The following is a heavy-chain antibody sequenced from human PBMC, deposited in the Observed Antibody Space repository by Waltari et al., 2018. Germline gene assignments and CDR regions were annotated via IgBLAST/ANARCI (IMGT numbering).Heavy chain of an antibody. CDR2: ISGTGTTT. V-gene: IGHV3-48*01. Sequence: RLVESGGGLVQPGGSLRLSCAASGFDFNQYNMNWVRQAPGQGLEWISYISGTGTTTDYANSVKGRFTISRDNDKNSLYLQLNSVRGEDTAIYYCAREGRAIFGVVSWFHPWGQGTLVIVSS. CDR3: AREGRAIFGVVSWFHP. CDR1: GFDFNQYN. J-gene: IGHJ5*02. D-gene: IGHD3-3*01.